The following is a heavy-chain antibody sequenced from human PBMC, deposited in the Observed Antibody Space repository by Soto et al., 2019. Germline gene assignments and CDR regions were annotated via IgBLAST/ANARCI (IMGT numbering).Heavy chain of an antibody. CDR3: ASRLVVRFVEWSSSWAFDI. CDR2: IYYSGST. CDR1: GGSISSSSYY. J-gene: IGHJ3*02. Sequence: QLQLQESGPGLVKPSETLSLTCTVSGGSISSSSYYWGWIRQPPGKGLEWIGSIYYSGSTYYNPSLKSRVTISVDTSKKQFSLNLSSVTAADTAVYYCASRLVVRFVEWSSSWAFDIWGRGTMVTVSS. V-gene: IGHV4-39*01. D-gene: IGHD3-3*01.